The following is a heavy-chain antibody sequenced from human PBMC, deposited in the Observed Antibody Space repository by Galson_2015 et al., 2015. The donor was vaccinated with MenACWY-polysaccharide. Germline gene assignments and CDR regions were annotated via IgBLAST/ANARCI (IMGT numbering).Heavy chain of an antibody. Sequence: SLRLSCAASGFIFSRYAMAWVRQAPGKGLEWVSSIDGRGANTYYKDSVKGRFTISRDSSKNTLYLQLNSLRTDDSAVYFCAREHCDEVRGYGVPDDFWGQGTLFTVSS. CDR1: GFIFSRYA. CDR3: AREHCDEVRGYGVPDDF. V-gene: IGHV3-23*01. J-gene: IGHJ4*02. D-gene: IGHD1/OR15-1a*01. CDR2: IDGRGANT.